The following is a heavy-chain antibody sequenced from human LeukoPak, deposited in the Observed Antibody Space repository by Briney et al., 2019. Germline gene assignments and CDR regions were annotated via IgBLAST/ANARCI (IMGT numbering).Heavy chain of an antibody. CDR3: ARESVEYDFWSGANWFDP. J-gene: IGHJ5*02. V-gene: IGHV4-59*01. CDR2: IYYSGST. CDR1: GGSISSYY. Sequence: PSETLSLTCTVSGGSISSYYWSWIGQPPGKRLEWIGYIYYSGSTNYNPSLKSRVTTSVDTSKNQFSLKLSSVTAADTAVYYCARESVEYDFWSGANWFDPWGQGTLVTVSS. D-gene: IGHD3-3*01.